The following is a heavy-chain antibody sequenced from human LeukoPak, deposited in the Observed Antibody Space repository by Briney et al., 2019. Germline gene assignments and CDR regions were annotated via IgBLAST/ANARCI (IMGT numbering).Heavy chain of an antibody. CDR2: ISYDGSNK. V-gene: IGHV3-30*18. CDR1: GFTFSSYG. CDR3: AKGHPTSKAWFDP. D-gene: IGHD6-6*01. Sequence: SGGSLRLSCAASGFTFSSYGMHWVRQAPGKGLEWVAVISYDGSNKHYADSVKGRFTISRDNSKNTLYLQMNSLRAEDTAVYYCAKGHPTSKAWFDPWGQGTLVTVSS. J-gene: IGHJ5*02.